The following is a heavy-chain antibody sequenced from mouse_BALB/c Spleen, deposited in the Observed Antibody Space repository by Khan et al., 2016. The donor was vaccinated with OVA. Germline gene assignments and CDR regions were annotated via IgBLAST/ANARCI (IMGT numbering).Heavy chain of an antibody. CDR1: GYTFTDFT. CDR2: ISTYYGDV. J-gene: IGHJ3*01. D-gene: IGHD3-3*01. CDR3: TGGGGGNRFAY. V-gene: IGHV1S137*01. Sequence: QIQLVQSGAELVRPGVSVKISCKGSGYTFTDFTMHWVKQSHAKSLEWIGVISTYYGDVTYNQKFKGKATMTVDKSSSTAYMELARLTSEDSAIFRWTGGGGGNRFAYWGQGTLVTVSA.